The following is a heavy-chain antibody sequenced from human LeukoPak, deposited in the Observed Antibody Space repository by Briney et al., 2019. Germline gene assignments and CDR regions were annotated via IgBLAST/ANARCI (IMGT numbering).Heavy chain of an antibody. Sequence: PGGSLRLSCAASGFTFSSYWMSWVRQAPGKGLEWVANISPDGGGQSYVESMKGRFTISRDNVKNSVYLQVNSLRVEDTAVYYCARGQSGSNNWFDSWGQGILVTVSS. CDR3: ARGQSGSNNWFDS. CDR2: ISPDGGGQ. D-gene: IGHD5-24*01. CDR1: GFTFSSYW. V-gene: IGHV3-7*02. J-gene: IGHJ5*01.